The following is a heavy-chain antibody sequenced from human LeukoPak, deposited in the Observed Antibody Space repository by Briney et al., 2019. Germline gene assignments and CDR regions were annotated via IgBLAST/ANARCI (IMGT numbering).Heavy chain of an antibody. CDR2: ISWNSGSI. CDR3: AKGMYDSSGYLDY. V-gene: IGHV3-9*03. J-gene: IGHJ4*02. D-gene: IGHD3-22*01. CDR1: GFTFDDYA. Sequence: PGRSLRLSCAASGFTFDDYAMHWVRQAPGKGLEWVSGISWNSGSIGYADSVKGRFTISRDNAKNSLYLQMNSLRAEDMALYYCAKGMYDSSGYLDYWGQGTLVTVSS.